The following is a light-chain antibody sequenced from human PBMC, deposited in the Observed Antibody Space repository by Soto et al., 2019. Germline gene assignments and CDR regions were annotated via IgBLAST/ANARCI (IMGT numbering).Light chain of an antibody. Sequence: DIVMTQSPDSLTLSLGERATINCKSSQSVFSRFRNKNYLGWFQQKPGQTPRLLIYWASTRESGVSDRFSGSGSGTDFTLTIDSLQAEDVAVCYCQQYYTTPTWTFGQGTKVDIK. J-gene: IGKJ1*01. CDR2: WAS. CDR3: QQYYTTPTWT. CDR1: QSVFSRFRNKNY. V-gene: IGKV4-1*01.